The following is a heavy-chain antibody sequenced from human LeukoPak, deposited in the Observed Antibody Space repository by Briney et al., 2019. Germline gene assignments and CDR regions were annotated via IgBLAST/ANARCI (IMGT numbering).Heavy chain of an antibody. D-gene: IGHD3-10*01. V-gene: IGHV1-18*04. CDR3: ARVNHMVRGVITSGPFDI. CDR2: ISAYNGNT. CDR1: GYTFTGYY. J-gene: IGHJ3*02. Sequence: ASVKVSCKASGYTFTGYYMHWVRQAPGQGLEWMGWISAYNGNTNYAQKLQGRVTMTTDTSTSTAYMELRSLRSDDTAVYYCARVNHMVRGVITSGPFDIWGQGTMVTVSS.